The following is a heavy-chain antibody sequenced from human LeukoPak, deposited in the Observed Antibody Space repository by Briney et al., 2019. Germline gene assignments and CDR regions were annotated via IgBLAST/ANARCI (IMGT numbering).Heavy chain of an antibody. V-gene: IGHV4-34*01. Sequence: PSETLSLTCAAYGGSFSGYYWSWIRQPPGKGLEWIGEINHSGSTNYNPSLKSRVTISVDTSENQFSLKLSSVTAADTAVYYCARFHDFWSGYSDYWGQGTLVTVSS. CDR2: INHSGST. D-gene: IGHD3-3*01. J-gene: IGHJ4*02. CDR1: GGSFSGYY. CDR3: ARFHDFWSGYSDY.